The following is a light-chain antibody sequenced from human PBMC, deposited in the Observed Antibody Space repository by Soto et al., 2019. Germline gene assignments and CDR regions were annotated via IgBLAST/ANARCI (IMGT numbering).Light chain of an antibody. CDR1: QSVSSSY. CDR3: QQYGSTPLT. CDR2: GAS. Sequence: EIVLTQSPGTLSLSPGERATLSCRASQSVSSSYLAWYQQKPGQAPRLLIYGASSRATGIPDRFSGSVSGTVFTLTISRLEPEDCAGYYCQQYGSTPLTFGGGTKVEIK. J-gene: IGKJ4*01. V-gene: IGKV3-20*01.